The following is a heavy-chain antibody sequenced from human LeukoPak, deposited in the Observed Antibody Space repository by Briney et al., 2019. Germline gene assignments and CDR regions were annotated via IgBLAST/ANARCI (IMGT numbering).Heavy chain of an antibody. V-gene: IGHV3-23*01. CDR1: GFTFSSYA. Sequence: PGGSLRLSCAASGFTFSSYAMSWVRQAPGKGLEWVSAIGGSGGSTYYADSVKGRFTISRDNSKNTLYLQMNSLRVEDTAVYYCATEGSSYGYGEYWGQGTLVTVSS. J-gene: IGHJ4*02. CDR3: ATEGSSYGYGEY. CDR2: IGGSGGST. D-gene: IGHD3-16*01.